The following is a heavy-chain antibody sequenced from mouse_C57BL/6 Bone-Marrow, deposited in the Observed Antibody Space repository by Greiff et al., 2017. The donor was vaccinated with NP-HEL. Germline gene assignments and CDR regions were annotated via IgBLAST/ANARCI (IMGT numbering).Heavy chain of an antibody. CDR2: IDPSDSYT. Sequence: QVQLQQPGAELVMPGASVKLSCKASGYTFTSYWMHWVQQRPGQGLEWIGEIDPSDSYTNYNQKFKGKSTLTVDKSSSTAYMQLSSLTSEDSAVYYCARWGLRPAWFAYWGQGTLVTVSA. J-gene: IGHJ3*01. D-gene: IGHD2-4*01. V-gene: IGHV1-69*01. CDR1: GYTFTSYW. CDR3: ARWGLRPAWFAY.